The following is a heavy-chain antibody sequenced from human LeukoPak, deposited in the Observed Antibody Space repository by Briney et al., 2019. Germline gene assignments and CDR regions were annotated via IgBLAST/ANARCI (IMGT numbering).Heavy chain of an antibody. V-gene: IGHV3-48*03. CDR2: ISSSGTTI. J-gene: IGHJ4*02. Sequence: PGGSLRLSCAASGFTFSSYEMNWVRQAPGKGLEWVSYISSSGTTIYYADSVKGRFTISRDNAKNSLYLQMNSLRAEDTAVYYCARERPEIDYWGQGTLVNVSS. CDR1: GFTFSSYE. CDR3: ARERPEIDY.